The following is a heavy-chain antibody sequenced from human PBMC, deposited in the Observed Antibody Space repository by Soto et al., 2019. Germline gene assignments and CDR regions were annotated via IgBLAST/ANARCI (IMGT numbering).Heavy chain of an antibody. J-gene: IGHJ1*01. CDR1: GFTVSSNY. Sequence: VQLVESGGGLVQPGGSLRLSCAASGFTVSSNYMSWVRQAPGKGLEWVSAIYSAGGSYYADSVKGRFTISRDNSKNTLYLQMDSLRAEDTAVYYCASSYCSGTSCYPTRWGQGTLVTVSS. V-gene: IGHV3-66*01. D-gene: IGHD2-2*01. CDR3: ASSYCSGTSCYPTR. CDR2: IYSAGGS.